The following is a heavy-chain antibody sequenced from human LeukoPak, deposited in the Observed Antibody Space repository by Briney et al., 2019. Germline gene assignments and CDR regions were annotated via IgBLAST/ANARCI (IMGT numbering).Heavy chain of an antibody. D-gene: IGHD1-26*01. Sequence: GGFLRLSCAASGFTFSTYSMNWVRQAPGKGLEWVSYISSSSRTIYYADSVKGRSTISRDNAKNSLYLQMNSLSAEDTAVYYCARGEAISYSGSYFGDWGQGTLVTVSS. V-gene: IGHV3-48*04. J-gene: IGHJ4*02. CDR2: ISSSSRTI. CDR3: ARGEAISYSGSYFGD. CDR1: GFTFSTYS.